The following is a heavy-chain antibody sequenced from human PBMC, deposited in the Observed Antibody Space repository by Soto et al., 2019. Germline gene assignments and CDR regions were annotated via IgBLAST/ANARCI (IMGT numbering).Heavy chain of an antibody. CDR3: ARGTVTLFGVVTPPDY. CDR1: GGSFNSFH. J-gene: IGHJ4*02. V-gene: IGHV1-69*08. D-gene: IGHD3-3*01. CDR2: IIPMLDRT. Sequence: QVQLVQSGAEVKRPGSSVKVSCKSSGGSFNSFHFNWVRQAPGQGLEWMGRIIPMLDRTQYAQMFQGRATITAEKATSTAYLEMSGLESVDTAFYYCARGTVTLFGVVTPPDYWGQGTLVTVSS.